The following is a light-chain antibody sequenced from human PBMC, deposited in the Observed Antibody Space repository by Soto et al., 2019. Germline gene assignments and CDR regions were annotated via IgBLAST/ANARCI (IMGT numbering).Light chain of an antibody. J-gene: IGKJ2*01. Sequence: VVTQSLATLSVSPGERATLSCRASQTVSRSLAWYQQKPGQAPRLLIYGASTRATGIPGRFSGSGSGTDFTLTISSLQYEDVAVYYCQQYIDWPPYTFGQGTKVDI. CDR3: QQYIDWPPYT. CDR1: QTVSRS. CDR2: GAS. V-gene: IGKV3-15*01.